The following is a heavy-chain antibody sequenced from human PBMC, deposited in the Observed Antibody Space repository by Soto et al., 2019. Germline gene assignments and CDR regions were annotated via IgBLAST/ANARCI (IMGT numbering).Heavy chain of an antibody. CDR3: ARGYCTSASCYPNWFGP. J-gene: IGHJ5*02. CDR1: GFTLSNHW. D-gene: IGHD2-2*01. V-gene: IGHV3-7*03. CDR2: IKLDGSEE. Sequence: PGGSLRLSCAASGFTLSNHWMSWVRQAPGKGLEWVANIKLDGSEEYYVDSVKGRFTISRDNAKNSLYLQMNSLRAEDTAVYYCARGYCTSASCYPNWFGPWGQGTLVTVSS.